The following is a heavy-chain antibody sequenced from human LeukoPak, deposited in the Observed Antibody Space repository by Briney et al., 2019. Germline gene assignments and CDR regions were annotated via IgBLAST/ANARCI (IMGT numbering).Heavy chain of an antibody. V-gene: IGHV3-23*01. CDR1: GFTFSSFS. CDR3: SEGYYFDY. Sequence: GRSLRLSCAASGFTFSSFSMSWVRQAPGKGLEWVSAISGSGGSTYYADSVKGRFTISRDNSENTLDLQMNSLIAEDTAVYYCSEGYYFDYWGQGTLVTVSS. J-gene: IGHJ4*02. CDR2: ISGSGGST.